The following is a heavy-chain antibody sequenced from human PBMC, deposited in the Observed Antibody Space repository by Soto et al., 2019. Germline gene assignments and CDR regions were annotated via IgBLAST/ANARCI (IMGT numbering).Heavy chain of an antibody. J-gene: IGHJ5*02. Sequence: PSETLSLTCAVYGGSFSGYYWSWIRQPPGKGLEWIGEINHSGSTNYNPSLKSRVTISVDTSKNQFSLKLSSVTAADTAVYYCARGHYYGSGSYYKSHRWFHPWGQGTLVTVSS. CDR1: GGSFSGYY. CDR2: INHSGST. CDR3: ARGHYYGSGSYYKSHRWFHP. D-gene: IGHD3-10*01. V-gene: IGHV4-34*01.